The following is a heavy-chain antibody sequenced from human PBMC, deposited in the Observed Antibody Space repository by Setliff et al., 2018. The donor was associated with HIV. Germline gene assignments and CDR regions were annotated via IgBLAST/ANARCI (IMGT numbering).Heavy chain of an antibody. CDR2: IYTSGST. CDR3: AREIWGQVAHVPYGMDV. V-gene: IGHV4-4*09. CDR1: GDSISTYS. J-gene: IGHJ6*02. D-gene: IGHD5-12*01. Sequence: SETLSLTCTVSGDSISTYSWNWIRQPPGKGLEWIGYIYTSGSTNYNPSLKSRVTMSVDTSKNQFSLKVRYVTAADTAIYYCAREIWGQVAHVPYGMDVWGQGTTVTVSS.